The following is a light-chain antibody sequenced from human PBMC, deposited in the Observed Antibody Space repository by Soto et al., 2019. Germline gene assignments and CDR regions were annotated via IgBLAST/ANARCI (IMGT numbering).Light chain of an antibody. V-gene: IGKV3-15*01. CDR3: EQYTNWPIT. CDR2: GAS. Sequence: IMMTQYPDTLSVSPGERAPLSCRASQSVSSNLAWYQQKPGQAPRLLIYGASTRATGIPAKFSGSGSGTEFTLTISSLQSEDFAVYYCEQYTNWPITFAQAARLAI. CDR1: QSVSSN. J-gene: IGKJ5*01.